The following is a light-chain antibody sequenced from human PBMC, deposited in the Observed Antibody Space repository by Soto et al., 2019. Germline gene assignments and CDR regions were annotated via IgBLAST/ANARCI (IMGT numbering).Light chain of an antibody. Sequence: IKMTQSPSSLSASIGDTVTITYRASQDISNYLAWYQQTPGKVPKLLIYTASTFQSGVPSRFSGSGSGTDFTLTISSLQPEDVAVYYCQQRSNWPPITFGQGTRLEIK. CDR3: QQRSNWPPIT. J-gene: IGKJ5*01. V-gene: IGKV1-27*01. CDR2: TAS. CDR1: QDISNY.